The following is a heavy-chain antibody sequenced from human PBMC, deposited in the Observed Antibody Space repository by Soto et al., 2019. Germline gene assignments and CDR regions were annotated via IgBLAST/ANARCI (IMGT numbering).Heavy chain of an antibody. CDR2: ISAYNGNT. Sequence: ASVKVSCKASGYTFTSYGISWVRQAPGQGXEWMGWISAYNGNTNYAQKLQGRVTMTTDTSTSTAYMELRSLRSDDTAVYYCARDCSGGSCYDYYYYGMDVWGQGTTVTVSS. V-gene: IGHV1-18*04. CDR1: GYTFTSYG. J-gene: IGHJ6*02. CDR3: ARDCSGGSCYDYYYYGMDV. D-gene: IGHD2-15*01.